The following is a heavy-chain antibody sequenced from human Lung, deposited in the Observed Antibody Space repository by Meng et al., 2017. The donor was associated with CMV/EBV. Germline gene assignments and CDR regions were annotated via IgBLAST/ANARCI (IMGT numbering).Heavy chain of an antibody. Sequence: ASVXVSCKASGYTFTGYYMHWVRQAPGQGLEWMGWINPNSGGTNYAQKFQGRVTMTRDTSISTAYMELSKLRSDDTAVYYCARPPVSEDIVVVPADNYWGQGTRVTSAS. CDR3: ARPPVSEDIVVVPADNY. J-gene: IGHJ4*02. D-gene: IGHD2-2*01. V-gene: IGHV1-2*02. CDR2: INPNSGGT. CDR1: GYTFTGYY.